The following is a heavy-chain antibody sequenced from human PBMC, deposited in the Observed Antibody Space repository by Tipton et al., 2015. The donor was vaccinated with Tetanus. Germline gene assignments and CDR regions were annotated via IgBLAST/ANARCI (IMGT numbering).Heavy chain of an antibody. CDR3: ARIGWPQQNKPAFDI. V-gene: IGHV4-59*01. D-gene: IGHD6-19*01. CDR2: VHYSGRT. Sequence: LRLSCSVSGGSISSYYWTWIRQPPGRGLEWIGFVHYSGRTNYSPSLGSRVSLSVGTSKNQFSLNLSSVTAADTAVYYCARIGWPQQNKPAFDIWGQGTVVTVSS. CDR1: GGSISSYY. J-gene: IGHJ3*02.